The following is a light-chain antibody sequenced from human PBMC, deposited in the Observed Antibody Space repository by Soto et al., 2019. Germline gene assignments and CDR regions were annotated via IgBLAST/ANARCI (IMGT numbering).Light chain of an antibody. CDR2: DVS. CDR3: DSYTSGSSYV. J-gene: IGLJ1*01. Sequence: QSVLTQPASVSGSPGQSITISCTGTSSDVGGYNYVSWYQQHPGKAPKLMIYDVSYRPSGVSDLFSGSKSGNTASLTISGLQSEDEADYYCDSYTSGSSYVFGTGTKVTVL. CDR1: SSDVGGYNY. V-gene: IGLV2-14*01.